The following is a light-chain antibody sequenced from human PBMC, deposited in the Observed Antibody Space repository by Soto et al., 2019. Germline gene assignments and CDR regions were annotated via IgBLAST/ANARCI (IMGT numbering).Light chain of an antibody. J-gene: IGKJ1*01. CDR1: QSVTSSY. Sequence: EIVLTQSPGTLSLSPGERATLSCRASQSVTSSYLAWYQQKPGQAPRLLIYTASSRATGFPDRFSGSGSGTEFTLTISSLQPDDFATYYCQQYHTYSTFGQGTKVDI. CDR3: QQYHTYST. CDR2: TAS. V-gene: IGKV3-20*01.